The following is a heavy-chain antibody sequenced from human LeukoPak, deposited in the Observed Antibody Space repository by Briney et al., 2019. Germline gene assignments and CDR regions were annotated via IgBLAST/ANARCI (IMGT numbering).Heavy chain of an antibody. Sequence: GASVKVSCKASGGTFSSYAISWVRQAPGQGLEWMGRIIPILGIANYAQKFQGRVTITADKSTSTAYMELSSLRSEDTAVYYCARQIVVARAHFDYWGQGTLVTVSS. CDR2: IIPILGIA. V-gene: IGHV1-69*04. CDR3: ARQIVVARAHFDY. CDR1: GGTFSSYA. J-gene: IGHJ4*02. D-gene: IGHD2-21*01.